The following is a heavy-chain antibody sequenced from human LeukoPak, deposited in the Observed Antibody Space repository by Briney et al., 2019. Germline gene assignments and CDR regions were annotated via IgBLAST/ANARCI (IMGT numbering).Heavy chain of an antibody. CDR1: GFTFSTYG. D-gene: IGHD4-23*01. CDR3: AREAYGGNFPYYYYGMDV. V-gene: IGHV3-33*01. Sequence: GRSLRLSCVASGFTFSTYGMHWVRQAPGKGLEWVAFIWYDGSNKYSADSVKGRFAISRDNSKNTLSLQMNNLRAEDTAVYYCAREAYGGNFPYYYYGMDVWGQGTRSPSP. J-gene: IGHJ6*02. CDR2: IWYDGSNK.